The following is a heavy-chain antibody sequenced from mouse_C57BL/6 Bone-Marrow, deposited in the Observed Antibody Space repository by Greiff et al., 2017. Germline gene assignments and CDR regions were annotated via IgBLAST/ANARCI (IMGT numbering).Heavy chain of an antibody. CDR2: INPGSGGT. CDR1: GYAFTNYL. D-gene: IGHD4-1*01. CDR3: ARSKSWDSWFAY. V-gene: IGHV1-54*01. Sequence: VQRVESGAELVRPGTSVKVSCKASGYAFTNYLIEWVKQRPGQGLEWIGVINPGSGGTNYNEKFKGKATLTADKSSSTAYMQLSSLTSEDSAVYFCARSKSWDSWFAYWGQGTLVTVSA. J-gene: IGHJ3*01.